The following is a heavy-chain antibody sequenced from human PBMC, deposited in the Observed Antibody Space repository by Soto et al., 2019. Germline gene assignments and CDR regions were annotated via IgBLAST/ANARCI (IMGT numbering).Heavy chain of an antibody. CDR3: ARGLVRGVIITTAMDV. D-gene: IGHD3-10*01. Sequence: QVQLVESGGGVVQPGRSLRLSCAASGFTFSSYAMHWVRQAPGKGLEWVAVISYDGSNKYYADSVKGRFTISRDNSKNTLYLQMNSLRAEDTAVYYCARGLVRGVIITTAMDVWGQGTTVTVSS. CDR2: ISYDGSNK. V-gene: IGHV3-30-3*01. CDR1: GFTFSSYA. J-gene: IGHJ6*02.